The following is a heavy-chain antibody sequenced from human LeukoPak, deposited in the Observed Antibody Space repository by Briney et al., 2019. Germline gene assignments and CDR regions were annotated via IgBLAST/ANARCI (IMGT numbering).Heavy chain of an antibody. CDR1: GGSISSSYY. J-gene: IGHJ2*01. Sequence: SGTLSLTCTVSGGSISSSYYWGWIRQPPGKGLEWIGSIYYSGSTYYNPSLKSRVTISVDTSKNQFSLKLSSVTAADTAVYYCATNTFDWYFDLWGRGTLVTVSS. CDR3: ATNTFDWYFDL. D-gene: IGHD2-2*02. V-gene: IGHV4-39*01. CDR2: IYYSGST.